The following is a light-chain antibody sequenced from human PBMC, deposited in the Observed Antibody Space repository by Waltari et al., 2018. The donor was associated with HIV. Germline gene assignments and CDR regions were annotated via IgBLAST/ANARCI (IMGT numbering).Light chain of an antibody. CDR2: WAS. V-gene: IGKV4-1*01. J-gene: IGKJ2*01. CDR1: QSVLYSSNNKDY. Sequence: DIVMTQSPDSLVVSLGERATFNCKSSQSVLYSSNNKDYLAWYQQKPGQPPKLLIYWASTRESGVPDRFSGSGSGTDFTLTISSLQAEDVAVYYCQQYYSTPRTFGQGTKLEIK. CDR3: QQYYSTPRT.